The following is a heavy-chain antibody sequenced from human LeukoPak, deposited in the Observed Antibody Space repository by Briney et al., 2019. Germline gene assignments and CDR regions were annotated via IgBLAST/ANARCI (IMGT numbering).Heavy chain of an antibody. D-gene: IGHD5-24*01. CDR1: GGTFSSYA. J-gene: IGHJ4*02. CDR3: ERDAAWSRDGYNSLAQYFDY. CDR2: IIPIFGTA. Sequence: ASLTLSCKASGGTFSSYAISWVRHAPGQGLEWMGRIIPIFGTANYAQKFQGRVTITADESTSTAYMQLSSLRSEDTAVYYCERDAAWSRDGYNSLAQYFDYGGQGTLVTVSS. V-gene: IGHV1-69*13.